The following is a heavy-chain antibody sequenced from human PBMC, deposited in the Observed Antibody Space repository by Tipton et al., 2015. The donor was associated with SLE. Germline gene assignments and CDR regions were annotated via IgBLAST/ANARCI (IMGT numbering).Heavy chain of an antibody. Sequence: TLSLTCSVSGGSISSSSYYWAWIRQSPGKGLEWIGSIYYSGNTYDNPSLKSRVTISVDTSKNEFFLKLSSVTAADTAVYYCAREVIDVNDSDGFDLWGQGTMVTVSS. CDR1: GGSISSSSYY. CDR3: AREVIDVNDSDGFDL. V-gene: IGHV4-39*07. J-gene: IGHJ3*01. CDR2: IYYSGNT. D-gene: IGHD5/OR15-5a*01.